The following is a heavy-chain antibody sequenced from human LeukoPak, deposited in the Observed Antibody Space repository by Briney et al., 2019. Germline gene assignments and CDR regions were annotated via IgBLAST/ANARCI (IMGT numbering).Heavy chain of an antibody. Sequence: ASVKVSCKASGYTFTGNYMHWVRQAPAQGLEWMGWIDPNSGGTNYAQKFQGRVTMTRDTSTSTAYMELSRLRSDDTAMYYCARAGGDVVVVPAANWFDPWGQGTLVTVSS. V-gene: IGHV1-2*02. D-gene: IGHD2-2*01. J-gene: IGHJ5*02. CDR2: IDPNSGGT. CDR3: ARAGGDVVVVPAANWFDP. CDR1: GYTFTGNY.